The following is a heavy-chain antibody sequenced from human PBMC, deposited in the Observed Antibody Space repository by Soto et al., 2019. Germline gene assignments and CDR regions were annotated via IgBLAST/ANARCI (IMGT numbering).Heavy chain of an antibody. J-gene: IGHJ4*02. CDR2: IIPLLGIA. D-gene: IGHD6-13*01. V-gene: IGHV1-69*08. CDR3: ARDGRGCCWYVLFDY. Sequence: QVQLVQSGAEVKKPGSSVKVSCKASGGTFSSYTISWVRQAPGQGLEWMGRIIPLLGIANYAEKFQGRVTITADKSTSTAYMELSRLRSEDTGVYYCARDGRGCCWYVLFDYWGQGTLVTVSS. CDR1: GGTFSSYT.